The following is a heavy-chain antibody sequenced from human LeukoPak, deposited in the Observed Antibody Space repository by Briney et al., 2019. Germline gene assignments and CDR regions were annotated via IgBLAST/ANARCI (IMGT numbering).Heavy chain of an antibody. CDR2: IYYSGSS. CDR3: AGADRHDYGEDY. J-gene: IGHJ4*02. Sequence: SETLSLTCTVSGGSFSNYWSWIRQPPGKGLEWIGFIYYSGSSYYNPSLKSRVTMSVDTSKNQFSLKLTSVTAADTAVYYCAGADRHDYGEDYWGQGTLVTVSS. V-gene: IGHV4-59*01. D-gene: IGHD4-17*01. CDR1: GGSFSNY.